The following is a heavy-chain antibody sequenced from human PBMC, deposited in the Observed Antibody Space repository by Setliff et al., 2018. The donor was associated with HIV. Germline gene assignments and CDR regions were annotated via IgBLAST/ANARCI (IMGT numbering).Heavy chain of an antibody. Sequence: GGSLRLSCAASGFTFSSYSMNWVRQAPGKGLELISYITSTGSTIFYADSVKGRFTISRDNDKNSVHLQMTSLRAEDTAVYYCARHSPSDYWGQGTLVTAPQ. J-gene: IGHJ4*02. V-gene: IGHV3-48*01. CDR2: ITSTGSTI. CDR1: GFTFSSYS. CDR3: ARHSPSDY.